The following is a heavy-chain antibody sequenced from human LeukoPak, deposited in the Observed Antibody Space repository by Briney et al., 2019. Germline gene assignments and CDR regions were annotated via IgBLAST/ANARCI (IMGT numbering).Heavy chain of an antibody. CDR3: ATRGLGQLVLLYPQSVGWFDP. V-gene: IGHV1-24*01. CDR1: GYTLTELS. Sequence: ASVKVSCKVSGYTLTELSMHWVRQAPGKGLEWMGGFDPEDGETIYAQKFQGRVTMTEDTSTDTAYMELSSLRSEDTAVYYCATRGLGQLVLLYPQSVGWFDPWGQGTLVTVSS. J-gene: IGHJ5*02. D-gene: IGHD6-6*01. CDR2: FDPEDGET.